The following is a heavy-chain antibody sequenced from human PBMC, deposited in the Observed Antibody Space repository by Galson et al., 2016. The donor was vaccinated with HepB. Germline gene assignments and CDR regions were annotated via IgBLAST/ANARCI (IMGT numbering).Heavy chain of an antibody. CDR1: GFPFSSYG. CDR3: AKEGSAFSYYFDY. V-gene: IGHV3-30*18. Sequence: LRLSCAASGFPFSSYGMPWVRQAPGKGLECVAVISYDGSNKYYADSVKGRFTISSANSRNTLYLQMNSLRAEDTAVYYCAKEGSAFSYYFDYWGQGTLVTVSS. D-gene: IGHD3-10*01. J-gene: IGHJ4*02. CDR2: ISYDGSNK.